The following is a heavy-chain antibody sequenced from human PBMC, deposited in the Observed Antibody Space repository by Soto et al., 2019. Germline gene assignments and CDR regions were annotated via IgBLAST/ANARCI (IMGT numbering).Heavy chain of an antibody. CDR2: ISSSSSYI. J-gene: IGHJ4*02. V-gene: IGHV3-21*01. CDR1: GFTFSSYS. D-gene: IGHD6-13*01. CDR3: ARVPYHLEAAPPPSLPFDY. Sequence: KPGGSLRLSCAASGFTFSSYSMNWVRQAPGKGLEWVSSISSSSSYIYYADSVKGRFTISRDNAKNSLYLQMNSLRAEDTAVYYCARVPYHLEAAPPPSLPFDYWGQGTLVTVSS.